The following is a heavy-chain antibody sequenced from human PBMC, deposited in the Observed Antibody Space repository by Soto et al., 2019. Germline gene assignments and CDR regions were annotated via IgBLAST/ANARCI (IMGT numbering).Heavy chain of an antibody. V-gene: IGHV1-18*01. CDR1: GYTFSSYG. CDR2: IRDYNGNK. J-gene: IGHJ6*02. Sequence: QVQLVQSGAEVKKPGASVKVSCKASGYTFSSYGITWVRQSPGQGIEWMGWIRDYNGNKNYALKLQGRVTMTTDTSTSTAYMELRSLRSDDTAVYYCATDNPLPAAILSFYYGMDVWGQGTTVIVPS. CDR3: ATDNPLPAAILSFYYGMDV. D-gene: IGHD2-2*02.